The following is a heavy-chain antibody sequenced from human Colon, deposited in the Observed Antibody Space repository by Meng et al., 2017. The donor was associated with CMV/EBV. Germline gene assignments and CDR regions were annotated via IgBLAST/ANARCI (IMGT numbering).Heavy chain of an antibody. J-gene: IGHJ4*02. V-gene: IGHV3-30-3*01. Sequence: QVQMGGSGGGGVQPGRSLRLSCTASGFMFISSSIHWVRQAPGKGLEWVAVIGNDEITKFYADSVRDRFIISRDNSKNSVSLQMDSLRPEDTAVYYCAKEGRNEGTHFDYWGQGTLVTVSS. CDR1: GFMFISSS. CDR3: AKEGRNEGTHFDY. CDR2: IGNDEITK. D-gene: IGHD1-14*01.